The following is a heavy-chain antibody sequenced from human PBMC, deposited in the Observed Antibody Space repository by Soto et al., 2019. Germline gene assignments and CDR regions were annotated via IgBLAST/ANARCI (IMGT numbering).Heavy chain of an antibody. D-gene: IGHD5-12*01. J-gene: IGHJ5*02. CDR3: AREHSRLVATFHGWFDP. V-gene: IGHV3-11*01. CDR1: GFTFSDYY. CDR2: ISSSGSTI. Sequence: GGSLRLSCAASGFTFSDYYMSWIRQAPGKGLEWVSYISSSGSTIYYADSVKGRFTISRDNAKNSLYLQMNSLRAEDTAVYYCAREHSRLVATFHGWFDPWGQGTLVTVSS.